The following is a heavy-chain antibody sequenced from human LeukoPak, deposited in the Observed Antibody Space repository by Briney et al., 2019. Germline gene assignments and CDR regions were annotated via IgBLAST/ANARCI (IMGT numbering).Heavy chain of an antibody. J-gene: IGHJ3*01. V-gene: IGHV5-51*01. CDR2: IYPGDSDT. CDR1: GYSFTSYW. Sequence: GESLKISCKGSGYSFTSYWIGWVRQMPGKGLEWMGIIYPGDSDTRYSPSFQGQVTFSADKSITTAYLQWGSLKASDTAIYFCARQTPAQDAFDLWGQGTMVTVSS. CDR3: ARQTPAQDAFDL.